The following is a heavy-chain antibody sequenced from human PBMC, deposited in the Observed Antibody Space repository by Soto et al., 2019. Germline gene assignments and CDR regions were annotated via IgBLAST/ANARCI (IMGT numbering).Heavy chain of an antibody. CDR1: GFSFSNFA. D-gene: IGHD6-13*01. V-gene: IGHV3-23*01. CDR3: AKDYASTWYWYFDP. J-gene: IGHJ5*01. Sequence: GGSLRLSCAASGFSFSNFAMSWVRQAPGTGLEWVSSISGSGDKTYYLDSVKGRFTISRDNSKNTLYLHMNSLGAEDTAVYFCAKDYASTWYWYFDPWGLGTLVTVSS. CDR2: ISGSGDKT.